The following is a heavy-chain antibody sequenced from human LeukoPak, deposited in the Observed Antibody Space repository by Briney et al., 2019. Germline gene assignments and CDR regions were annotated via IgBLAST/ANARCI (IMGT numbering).Heavy chain of an antibody. D-gene: IGHD5-24*01. J-gene: IGHJ4*02. CDR1: GDSISSGGYY. Sequence: SETLSLTCIVSGDSISSGGYYWSWIRQPPGKGLEWIGYIDHSGNTYYNPSLKSRVTISVDRSKNQFSLKLSSVTAADTAVYYCARNRDGYNSFDYWGQGTLVTVSS. CDR2: IDHSGNT. V-gene: IGHV4-30-2*01. CDR3: ARNRDGYNSFDY.